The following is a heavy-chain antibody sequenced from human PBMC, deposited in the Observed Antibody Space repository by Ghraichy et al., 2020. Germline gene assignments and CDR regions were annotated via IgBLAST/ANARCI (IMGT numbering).Heavy chain of an antibody. CDR3: ARTEPCGYSYGCDYYYGMDV. Sequence: ASVKVSCKASGYTFTGYYMHWVRQAPGQGLEWMGWINPNSGGTNYAQKFQGWVTMTRDTSISTAYMELSRLRSDDTAVYYCARTEPCGYSYGCDYYYGMDVWGQGTTVTVSS. CDR2: INPNSGGT. J-gene: IGHJ6*02. V-gene: IGHV1-2*04. CDR1: GYTFTGYY. D-gene: IGHD5-18*01.